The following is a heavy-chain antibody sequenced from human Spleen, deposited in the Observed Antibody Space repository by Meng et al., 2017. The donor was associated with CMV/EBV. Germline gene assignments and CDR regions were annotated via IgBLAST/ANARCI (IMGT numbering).Heavy chain of an antibody. CDR2: INEDGSQE. Sequence: GESLKISCAASAFTFRTYWMSWVRQAPGKGLEWVANINEDGSQEYYVDSVKGRFTISRDNAKSSLFLQMNSLRAEDTAVYYCARELRDDYTWGFFDYWGQGTLVTVSS. CDR1: AFTFRTYW. D-gene: IGHD5-24*01. CDR3: ARELRDDYTWGFFDY. V-gene: IGHV3-7*01. J-gene: IGHJ4*02.